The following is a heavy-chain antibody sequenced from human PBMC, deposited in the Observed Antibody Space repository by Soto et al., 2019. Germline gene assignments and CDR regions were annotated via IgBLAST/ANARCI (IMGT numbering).Heavy chain of an antibody. CDR1: NGSISDRNW. CDR3: ARGSTTMDWLDW. J-gene: IGHJ4*02. Sequence: QVQLQESGPGLVKPSGTLSLTCAVTNGSISDRNWWTCGRQPPGKGVEWIGQVNHSGTTYYNPSLETRVTMSVAQCRNQFSLRVTSGTAAHAAVYFCARGSTTMDWLDWWGQGPRVTVSS. D-gene: IGHD3-10*01. CDR2: VNHSGTT. V-gene: IGHV4-4*02.